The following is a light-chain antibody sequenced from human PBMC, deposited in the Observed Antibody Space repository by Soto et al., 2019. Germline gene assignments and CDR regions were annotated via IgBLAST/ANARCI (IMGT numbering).Light chain of an antibody. Sequence: QSVLTQPASVSGSPGQSIGISCIGTSSDVGGYNYVSWYQQYQGKAPKLMIYDVSNRPSGVSNRFSGSKSGNTASLTISGLQAEDEADYYCSSYTSNNTLLFGIGTKVTVL. V-gene: IGLV2-14*03. CDR1: SSDVGGYNY. J-gene: IGLJ1*01. CDR2: DVS. CDR3: SSYTSNNTLL.